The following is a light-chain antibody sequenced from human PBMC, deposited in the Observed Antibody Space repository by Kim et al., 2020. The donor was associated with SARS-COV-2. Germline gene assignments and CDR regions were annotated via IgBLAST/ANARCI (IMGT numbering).Light chain of an antibody. CDR3: QKYNSAPRT. CDR1: QGISNS. J-gene: IGKJ1*01. Sequence: DIQMAQSPSSLSSSVGDRVTITCRASQGISNSLAWYRQKPGKVPMLLIYGASTLQSGVPSRFSGSGSGTDFTLTISSLQPEDAATYYCQKYNSAPRTFGQGTKVEIK. CDR2: GAS. V-gene: IGKV1-27*01.